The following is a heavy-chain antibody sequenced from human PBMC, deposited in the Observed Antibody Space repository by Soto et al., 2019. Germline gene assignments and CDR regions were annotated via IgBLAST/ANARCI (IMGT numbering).Heavy chain of an antibody. Sequence: PGGSLRLSCADSGFTFSSYWMSWVHQAPGKGLEWVANIKQDGSEKYYVDSVKGRFTISRDNAKNSLYLQMNSLRAEDTAVYYCARDRYTVYYDSSGYYSFAYYFDYWGQGTLVTVSS. CDR2: IKQDGSEK. D-gene: IGHD3-22*01. V-gene: IGHV3-7*03. CDR3: ARDRYTVYYDSSGYYSFAYYFDY. J-gene: IGHJ4*02. CDR1: GFTFSSYW.